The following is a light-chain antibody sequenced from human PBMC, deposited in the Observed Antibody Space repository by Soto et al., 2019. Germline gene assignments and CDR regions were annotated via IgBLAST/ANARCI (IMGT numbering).Light chain of an antibody. V-gene: IGLV1-47*01. CDR3: AAWYDSMSGLVV. CDR2: RNN. Sequence: QSVLTQPPSASGTPGQRVTISCSGSSSNIGSNYVYWYQQLPGTAPKLLIYRNNQRPSGVPDRFSGSKSGTSASLAISGLRSEDEADYYCAAWYDSMSGLVVFGGGTKLTVL. J-gene: IGLJ2*01. CDR1: SSNIGSNY.